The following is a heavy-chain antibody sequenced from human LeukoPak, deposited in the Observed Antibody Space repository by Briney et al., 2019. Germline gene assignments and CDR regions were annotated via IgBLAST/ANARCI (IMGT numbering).Heavy chain of an antibody. J-gene: IGHJ4*02. CDR2: ISWNSGSI. CDR3: AKDRTAYYDSSGYPDY. V-gene: IGHV3-9*01. Sequence: GGSLRLSCAASGFTFDDYAMHWVRQAPGKGLEWVSGISWNSGSIGYADSVKGRFTISRDNAKNSLYLQMNSLRAEDTALYYCAKDRTAYYDSSGYPDYWGQGTLATVSS. D-gene: IGHD3-22*01. CDR1: GFTFDDYA.